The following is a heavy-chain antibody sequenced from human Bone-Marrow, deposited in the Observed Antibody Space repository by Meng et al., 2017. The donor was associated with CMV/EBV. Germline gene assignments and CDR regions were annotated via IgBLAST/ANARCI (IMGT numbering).Heavy chain of an antibody. J-gene: IGHJ4*02. CDR1: GSSSGSYG. CDR3: AKDDSAYFNFRSGYSTPPDY. CDR2: IRYDGNNK. V-gene: IGHV3-30*02. Sequence: GESLKISCAASGSSSGSYGMQWVRQAPGKGLEWVSFIRYDGNNKDYGASVKGRFTVSRDNSKNMVYLQMNSLRAEDTAVYYCAKDDSAYFNFRSGYSTPPDYWGQGTLVTVSS. D-gene: IGHD3-3*01.